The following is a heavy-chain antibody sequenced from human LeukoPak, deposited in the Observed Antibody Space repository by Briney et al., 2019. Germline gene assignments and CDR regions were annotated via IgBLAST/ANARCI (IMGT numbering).Heavy chain of an antibody. CDR2: VSGSGGST. J-gene: IGHJ6*02. D-gene: IGHD3-10*01. CDR1: GFTFSSYA. Sequence: PGGSLRLSCAASGFTFSSYAMSWVRQAPGKGLEWVSAVSGSGGSTYYADSVQGRFTISRDHSKNTLYLQMNSLRAEDTAVYYCATQTYYYGSGSYSNVVYYYGMDVWGQGTTVTVSS. V-gene: IGHV3-23*01. CDR3: ATQTYYYGSGSYSNVVYYYGMDV.